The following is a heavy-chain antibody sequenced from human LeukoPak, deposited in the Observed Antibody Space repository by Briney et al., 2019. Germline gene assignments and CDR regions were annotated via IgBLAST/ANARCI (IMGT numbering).Heavy chain of an antibody. CDR3: ARGVDIVVVPAATNWFDP. CDR1: GRTFSSYA. V-gene: IGHV1-69*01. D-gene: IGHD2-2*03. CDR2: IIPIFGTA. J-gene: IGHJ5*02. Sequence: SVKVSCKASGRTFSSYAISWVRQAPGQGLEWMGGIIPIFGTANYAQKFQGRVTITADESTSTAYMELSSLRSEDTAVYYCARGVDIVVVPAATNWFDPWGQGTLVTVSS.